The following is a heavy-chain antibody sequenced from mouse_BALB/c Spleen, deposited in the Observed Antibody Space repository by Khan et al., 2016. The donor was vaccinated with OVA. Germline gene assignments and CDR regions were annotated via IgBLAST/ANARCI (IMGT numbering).Heavy chain of an antibody. Sequence: QMQLEESGPGLVAPSQSLSITCTVSGFSLTGYGVTWVRQPPGKGLEWLGMIWGDGSTDYNSALKSRLNLSKDNSKSQVFLKMNSLQTDDTARYNCARAYYGNDREAMDYWGQGTSVTVSS. CDR2: IWGDGST. J-gene: IGHJ4*01. D-gene: IGHD2-9*01. CDR1: GFSLTGYG. V-gene: IGHV2-6-7*01. CDR3: ARAYYGNDREAMDY.